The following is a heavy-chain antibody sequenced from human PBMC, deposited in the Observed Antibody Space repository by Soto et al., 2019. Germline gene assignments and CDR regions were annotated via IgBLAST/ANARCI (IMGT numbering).Heavy chain of an antibody. D-gene: IGHD3-10*01. J-gene: IGHJ6*02. CDR3: AKDRTQALVWFGELLYQSMDV. V-gene: IGHV3-30*18. CDR2: ISYDGSNK. CDR1: GFTFSSYG. Sequence: PGGSLRLSCAASGFTFSSYGMHWVRQAPGKGLEWVAVISYDGSNKYYADSVKGRFTISRDNSKNTLYLQMNSLRAEDTAVYYCAKDRTQALVWFGELLYQSMDVWGQGTTVTVSS.